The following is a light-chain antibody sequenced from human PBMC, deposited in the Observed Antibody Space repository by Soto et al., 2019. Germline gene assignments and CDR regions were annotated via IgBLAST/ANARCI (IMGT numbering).Light chain of an antibody. CDR3: SSYTSSSIDYV. J-gene: IGLJ1*01. Sequence: QSVLTQPASESGSPGQSITISCTGTSSDVGGYNYVSWYQQHPGKAPKLMIYEVSNRPSGVSNRFSGSKSGNTASLTISGLQAEDEADYYCSSYTSSSIDYVFGTGTKLHRP. V-gene: IGLV2-14*01. CDR2: EVS. CDR1: SSDVGGYNY.